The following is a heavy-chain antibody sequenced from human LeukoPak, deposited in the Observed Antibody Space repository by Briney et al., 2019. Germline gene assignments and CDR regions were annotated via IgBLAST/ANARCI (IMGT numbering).Heavy chain of an antibody. V-gene: IGHV3-7*01. CDR3: ARVRSAAAGPLDY. D-gene: IGHD6-13*01. Sequence: GSLRLSCVASGFSFDSYWMNWVRQAPGGGLEWVANINHDATEKYYVDSVKGRFTISRDNAKKSLYLQMNRLRADDTAVYHCARVRSAAAGPLDYWGQGTLVTVSS. CDR2: INHDATEK. J-gene: IGHJ4*02. CDR1: GFSFDSYW.